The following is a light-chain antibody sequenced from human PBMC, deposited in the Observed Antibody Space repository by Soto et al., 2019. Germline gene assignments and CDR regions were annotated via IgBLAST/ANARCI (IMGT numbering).Light chain of an antibody. V-gene: IGLV1-44*01. J-gene: IGLJ3*02. CDR3: AAWDDSLKAGM. CDR1: SSNIGSNA. CDR2: NNN. Sequence: QSVLTQPPSASGTPGQRVTISCSGTSSNIGSNAVNWYQQLPGTAPKLLICNNNERPSGVPDRFSGSKSGTSASLAISGLQSEDEADYYCAAWDDSLKAGMFGGGTKLTVL.